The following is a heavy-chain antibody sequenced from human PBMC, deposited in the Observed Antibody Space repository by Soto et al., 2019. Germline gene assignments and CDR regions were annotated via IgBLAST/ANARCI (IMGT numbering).Heavy chain of an antibody. J-gene: IGHJ4*02. D-gene: IGHD3-22*01. CDR3: ARDLGATLIVDGDFDF. Sequence: GGSLRLSCAASGFTFSSYGMRWVRQAPGKGLEWVSSISPNSDYDYYADSVKGRFTISRDNAKHSLYLQMNSLRAEDTAVYYCARDLGATLIVDGDFDFWGQGTLVTVSS. V-gene: IGHV3-21*01. CDR1: GFTFSSYG. CDR2: ISPNSDYD.